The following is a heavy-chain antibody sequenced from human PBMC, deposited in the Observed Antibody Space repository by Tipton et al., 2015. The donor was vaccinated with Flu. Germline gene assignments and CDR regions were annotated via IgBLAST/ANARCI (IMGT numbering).Heavy chain of an antibody. D-gene: IGHD3-22*01. V-gene: IGHV4-59*12. CDR1: GGSISSYY. CDR3: ARDPAGYYDNSAYYIFDY. Sequence: TLSPTCTVSGGSISSYYWSWIRQSPGKGLEWIGYISYSGSTNYNPSLKSRVTISVDTSKNQFSLKLSSVTAADTAVYYCARDPAGYYDNSAYYIFDYWGQGTLVTVSS. CDR2: ISYSGST. J-gene: IGHJ4*02.